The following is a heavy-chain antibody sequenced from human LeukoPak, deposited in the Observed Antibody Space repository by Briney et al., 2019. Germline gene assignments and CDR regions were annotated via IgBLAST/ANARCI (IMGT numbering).Heavy chain of an antibody. Sequence: PSETLSLTCTVSGGSISSSSYYWGWIRQPPGKGLEWIGSIYYSGSTYYNPSLKSRVTISVGTSKNQFSLKLSSVTAADTAVYYCATLTGAPFDYWGQGTLVTVSS. CDR3: ATLTGAPFDY. CDR2: IYYSGST. J-gene: IGHJ4*02. V-gene: IGHV4-39*01. D-gene: IGHD3-10*01. CDR1: GGSISSSSYY.